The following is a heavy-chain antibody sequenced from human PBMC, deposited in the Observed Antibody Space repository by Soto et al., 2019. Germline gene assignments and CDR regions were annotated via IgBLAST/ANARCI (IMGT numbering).Heavy chain of an antibody. D-gene: IGHD3-3*01. Sequence: QVQVVESGGGVVQPGRSLRLYCAASGYTFSSFGMHWVSQAPGKGLEWVSLIWYDGSKKSYGDSVKGRFTISRDNSRNTVYLQMNSLRADDTAVYYCARDASYYSLWSGYYPSRNGMDVWGQGTLVTVSS. CDR3: ARDASYYSLWSGYYPSRNGMDV. V-gene: IGHV3-33*01. CDR2: IWYDGSKK. J-gene: IGHJ6*02. CDR1: GYTFSSFG.